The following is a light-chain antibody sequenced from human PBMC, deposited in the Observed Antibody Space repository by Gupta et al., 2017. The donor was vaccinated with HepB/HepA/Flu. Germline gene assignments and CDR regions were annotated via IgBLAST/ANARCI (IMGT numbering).Light chain of an antibody. CDR1: SSDVGSYNL. CDR3: CSYAGSSTYV. CDR2: EVS. J-gene: IGLJ1*01. Sequence: QSALTPPASVSGSPGQSTTLSCTGTSSDVGSYNLVSWYQQHPGKAPKLMSYEVSKRPSGVSNRFSGSKSGNTASRTISGLQAEDEADYDCCSYAGSSTYVFGTGTKVTVL. V-gene: IGLV2-23*02.